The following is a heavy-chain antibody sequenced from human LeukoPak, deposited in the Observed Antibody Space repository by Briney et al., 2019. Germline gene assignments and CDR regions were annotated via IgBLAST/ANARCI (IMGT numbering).Heavy chain of an antibody. CDR1: GYTFTSYG. Sequence: GASVKVSCKASGYTFTSYGISWVRQAPGQGLEWMGWISAYNGNTNYAQKLQGRVTMTTDTSTSTAYMELRSLRSDDTAVYYCARGPSSGFYYYYGMDVWGQGTTVTVSS. D-gene: IGHD3-22*01. CDR3: ARGPSSGFYYYYGMDV. V-gene: IGHV1-18*01. J-gene: IGHJ6*02. CDR2: ISAYNGNT.